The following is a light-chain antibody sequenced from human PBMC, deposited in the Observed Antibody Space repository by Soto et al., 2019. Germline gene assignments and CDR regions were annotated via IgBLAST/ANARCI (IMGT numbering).Light chain of an antibody. Sequence: QSALTQPASVSGSPGQSITISCTGTSRDVGGYNYVSWYQQHPGKAPKLMIYDVRNRPSGVSNRFSGSKSVNTASLTISGLQAEDEADYYCSSYTTISTYVFGTGTKLT. V-gene: IGLV2-14*01. CDR2: DVR. CDR1: SRDVGGYNY. J-gene: IGLJ1*01. CDR3: SSYTTISTYV.